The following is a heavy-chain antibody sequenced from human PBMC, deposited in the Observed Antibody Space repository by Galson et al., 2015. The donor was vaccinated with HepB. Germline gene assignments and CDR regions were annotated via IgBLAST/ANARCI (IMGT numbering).Heavy chain of an antibody. J-gene: IGHJ2*01. CDR2: IKSKTDGGTT. D-gene: IGHD3-22*01. CDR1: GFTFSNAW. Sequence: SLRLSCAASGFTFSNAWMSWVRQAPGKGLEWVGRIKSKTDGGTTDYAAPVKGRFTISRDDSKNTLYLQMNSLKTEDTAVYYCTTATGITMTHFDLWGRGTLVTVSS. CDR3: TTATGITMTHFDL. V-gene: IGHV3-15*01.